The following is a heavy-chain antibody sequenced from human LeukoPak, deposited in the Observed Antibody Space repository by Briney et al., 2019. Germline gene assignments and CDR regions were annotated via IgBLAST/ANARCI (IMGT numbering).Heavy chain of an antibody. D-gene: IGHD1-1*01. CDR1: GGTFSDYI. V-gene: IGHV1-69*13. J-gene: IGHJ4*02. Sequence: ASVKVSCKASGGTFSDYIVSWVRQAPGHGLEWMGGIIPLFGTVTYAQKFQGRVTITADDSTSTAYLQVNSLISEDAAVYYCALGTEVPTYWGQGALVTVS. CDR3: ALGTEVPTY. CDR2: IIPLFGTV.